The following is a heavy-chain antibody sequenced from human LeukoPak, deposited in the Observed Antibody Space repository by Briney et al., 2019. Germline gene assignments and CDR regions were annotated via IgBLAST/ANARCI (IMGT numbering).Heavy chain of an antibody. J-gene: IGHJ5*02. D-gene: IGHD3/OR15-3a*01. V-gene: IGHV4-38-2*02. CDR2: IYHTGTT. Sequence: SETLSLTCTVSGYSIISDYYWGWLRQPPGRELEWIGSIYHTGTTYYNPSLRSRVTISVDTSKNQFSLKLNSMTAADTAVYYCARATKGLPHLTPYNLFHPRGQGTPVPGPS. CDR3: ARATKGLPHLTPYNLFHP. CDR1: GYSIISDYY.